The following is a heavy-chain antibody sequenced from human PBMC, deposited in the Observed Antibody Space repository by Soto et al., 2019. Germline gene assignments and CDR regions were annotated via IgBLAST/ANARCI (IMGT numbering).Heavy chain of an antibody. J-gene: IGHJ6*02. CDR1: GGSITSSSYY. CDR3: PRQTVTKHYYYYYGLDV. V-gene: IGHV4-39*01. CDR2: IYYSGST. Sequence: PSETLSLTCTVSGGSITSSSYYWGWIRQPPGKGLEWIGSIYYSGSTYYNPSLKSRVTISVDTSKNQFSLKLSSVTAADTAVYYCPRQTVTKHYYYYYGLDVWGQGTTVTVSS. D-gene: IGHD4-17*01.